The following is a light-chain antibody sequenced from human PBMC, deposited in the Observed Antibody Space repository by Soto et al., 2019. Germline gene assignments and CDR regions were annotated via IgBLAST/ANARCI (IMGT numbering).Light chain of an antibody. J-gene: IGKJ2*01. CDR2: DTS. CDR3: QQYGNPPWT. V-gene: IGKV3-20*01. Sequence: ETVLTQSPGTLSLSPGERATLSCRASQSIGSSYLAWYQQKPGQAPRLLIYDTSSRATGIPNRFSGSGSGTDFTLTISRLEPEDFAVSHCQQYGNPPWTFGQGTRLEIK. CDR1: QSIGSSY.